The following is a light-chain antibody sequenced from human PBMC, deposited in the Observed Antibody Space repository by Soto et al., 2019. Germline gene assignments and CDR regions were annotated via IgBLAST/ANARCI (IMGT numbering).Light chain of an antibody. CDR2: GAS. V-gene: IGKV3-15*01. Sequence: EIVMTQSPATLSVSPGERATLSCRASQNVTSNLAWYQQKPGQAPRLLIYGASTRATGIPARFSGSGSGTEFTLTISSLQSGDFAVYYCQQYNNWPLFGPGTKVDIK. CDR1: QNVTSN. J-gene: IGKJ3*01. CDR3: QQYNNWPL.